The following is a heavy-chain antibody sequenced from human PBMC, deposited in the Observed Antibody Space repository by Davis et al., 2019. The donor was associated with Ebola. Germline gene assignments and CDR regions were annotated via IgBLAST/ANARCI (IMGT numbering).Heavy chain of an antibody. Sequence: ASVKVSCKASGYTFTGYYMHWVRQAPGQGLEWMGWINPNSGGTNYAQKFQGRVTMTRDTSISTAYMELSRLRSDDTAVYYCAREDDFWGHDILDYWGQGTLVTVSS. D-gene: IGHD3-3*01. CDR1: GYTFTGYY. CDR2: INPNSGGT. CDR3: AREDDFWGHDILDY. J-gene: IGHJ4*02. V-gene: IGHV1-2*02.